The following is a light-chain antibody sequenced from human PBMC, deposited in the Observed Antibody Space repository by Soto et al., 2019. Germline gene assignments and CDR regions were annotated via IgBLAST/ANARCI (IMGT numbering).Light chain of an antibody. CDR3: SSYAERNSVL. CDR2: EVS. J-gene: IGLJ3*02. V-gene: IGLV2-14*01. CDR1: NSDVGGYNY. Sequence: QSALTQPASVSGSPGQSITISCTGSNSDVGGYNYVSWYQQHPGKAPKLMIYEVSNRPSGVSNRFSGSKSGTTASLTVSGVQAEDEADYYCSSYAERNSVLFGGGTKVTVL.